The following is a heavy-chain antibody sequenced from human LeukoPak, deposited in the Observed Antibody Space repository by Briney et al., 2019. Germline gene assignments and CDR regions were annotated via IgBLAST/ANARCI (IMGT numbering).Heavy chain of an antibody. CDR3: ARMGYSSSLPDY. CDR2: ISGGTI. V-gene: IGHV3-48*02. Sequence: PGGSLRLSCAASGFTFNTYSMNWVRQAPGKGLEWISYISGGTIYYADSVKGRFTISRDNVGNSLFLQMNSLRDEDTAVYYCARMGYSSSLPDYWGQGTLVTVSS. D-gene: IGHD6-6*01. CDR1: GFTFNTYS. J-gene: IGHJ4*02.